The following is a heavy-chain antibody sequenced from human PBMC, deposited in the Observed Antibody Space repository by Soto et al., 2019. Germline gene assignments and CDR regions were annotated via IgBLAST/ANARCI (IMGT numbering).Heavy chain of an antibody. CDR2: INPSGGST. CDR3: ARVSPSSDYYYYGMDV. J-gene: IGHJ6*02. Sequence: APVKVSCKASGYTFTSYYMHWVRQAPGQGLEWMGIINPSGGSTSYAQKFQGRVTMTRDTSTSTVYMELSSLRSEDTAVYYCARVSPSSDYYYYGMDVWGQGTTVTVSS. CDR1: GYTFTSYY. V-gene: IGHV1-46*01. D-gene: IGHD6-6*01.